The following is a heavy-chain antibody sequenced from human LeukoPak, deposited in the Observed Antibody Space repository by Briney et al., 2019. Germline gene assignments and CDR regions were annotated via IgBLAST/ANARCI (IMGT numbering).Heavy chain of an antibody. CDR1: GDSISSGGYY. J-gene: IGHJ5*02. D-gene: IGHD1-26*01. CDR3: ARDSGSYSAWFDP. Sequence: SQTLSLTCTVSGDSISSGGYYWNWIRQPPGKGLEWIGYIYHSGITNYNPSLKSRVTISVDTSKNQFSLKLSSVTAADTAVYYCARDSGSYSAWFDPWGQGTLVTVSS. V-gene: IGHV4-30-2*01. CDR2: IYHSGIT.